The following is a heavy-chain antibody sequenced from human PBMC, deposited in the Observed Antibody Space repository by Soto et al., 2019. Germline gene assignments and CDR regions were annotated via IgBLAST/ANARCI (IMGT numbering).Heavy chain of an antibody. CDR3: AKEITYGDYTFDY. V-gene: IGHV3-30*18. CDR1: GFTFSSYG. Sequence: PGGSLRLSCAASGFTFSSYGMHWVRQAPGKGLEWVAVISYDGSNKYYADSVKGRFTISRDNSKNTLYLQMNSLRAEDTAVYYCAKEITYGDYTFDYWGQGTLVTVSS. CDR2: ISYDGSNK. J-gene: IGHJ4*02. D-gene: IGHD4-17*01.